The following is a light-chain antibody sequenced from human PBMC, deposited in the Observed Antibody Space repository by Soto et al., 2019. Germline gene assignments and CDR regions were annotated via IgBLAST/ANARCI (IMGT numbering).Light chain of an antibody. CDR1: SSVVGSYNY. V-gene: IGLV2-14*01. Sequence: SVLTQPASVSGSPGQSITISCTGTSSVVGSYNYVSWYQQHPGKAPKLMIFDVSNRPSGVSNRFSGSKSGYTASLTISGLQAEDEADYYCSSYTSTSTYVFGTGTKVTVL. J-gene: IGLJ1*01. CDR2: DVS. CDR3: SSYTSTSTYV.